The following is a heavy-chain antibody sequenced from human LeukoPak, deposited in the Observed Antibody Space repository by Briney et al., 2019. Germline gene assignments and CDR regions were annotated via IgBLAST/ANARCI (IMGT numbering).Heavy chain of an antibody. D-gene: IGHD2-15*01. J-gene: IGHJ4*02. CDR3: ASIYCSGGSCYSDY. V-gene: IGHV4-39*01. CDR1: GGSISSSSYY. Sequence: PSETLSLTCTVSGGSISSSSYYWGWIRQPPGTGLEWIGSIYYSGSTYYNPSLKSRVTISADTSKNQFSLKLSSVTAADTAVYYCASIYCSGGSCYSDYWGQGTLVTVSS. CDR2: IYYSGST.